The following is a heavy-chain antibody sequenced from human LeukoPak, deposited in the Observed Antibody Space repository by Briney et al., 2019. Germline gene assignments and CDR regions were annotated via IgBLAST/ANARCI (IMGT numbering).Heavy chain of an antibody. D-gene: IGHD5-18*01. CDR2: ISSSRSYI. J-gene: IGHJ4*02. CDR3: ARDPTMVTGHY. V-gene: IGHV3-21*01. CDR1: GFTFSSYS. Sequence: GGSLRLSCAASGFTFSSYSMNWVRQAPGKGLEWVSSISSSRSYIYYADSVKGRFTISRDNAKNSLYLQMNSLTAEDTAVYYCARDPTMVTGHYWGQGTLVTVSS.